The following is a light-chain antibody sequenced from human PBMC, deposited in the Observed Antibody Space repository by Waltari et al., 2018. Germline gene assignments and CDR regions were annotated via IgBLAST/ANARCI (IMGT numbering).Light chain of an antibody. J-gene: IGKJ1*01. CDR1: PVISNF. Sequence: IQLTQSPSSLSASVGDRVTITCRASPVISNFLAWYQQKPGKAPKLLIYAASTLQSGVPSRFSGSGSVTDFTLTISSLQPEDFATYYCQQLNSYQWTFGQGTKVDIK. CDR2: AAS. V-gene: IGKV1-9*01. CDR3: QQLNSYQWT.